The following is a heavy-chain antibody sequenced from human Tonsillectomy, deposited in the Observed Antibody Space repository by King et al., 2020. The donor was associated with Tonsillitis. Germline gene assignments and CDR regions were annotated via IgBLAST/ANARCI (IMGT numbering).Heavy chain of an antibody. D-gene: IGHD7-27*01. J-gene: IGHJ4*02. CDR1: GFTFGDYA. CDR2: IRGKGYGGTP. CDR3: ARYGRPNGGSNDY. Sequence: VQLVESGGGLVQPGRSLRLSCTASGFTFGDYAMSWFRQAPRKGLEWVGFIRGKGYGGTPEYAASVKGRFTISRDDSTSIAYLQMTSLITEDTAVYYCARYGRPNGGSNDYWGQGPLVTVSS. V-gene: IGHV3-49*03.